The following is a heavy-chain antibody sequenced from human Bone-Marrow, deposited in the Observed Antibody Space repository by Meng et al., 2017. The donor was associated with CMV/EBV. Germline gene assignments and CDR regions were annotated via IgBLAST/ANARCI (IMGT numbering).Heavy chain of an antibody. CDR2: INHSGST. V-gene: IGHV4-34*01. CDR3: ARELGYDFWSGHHWFDP. Sequence: SETLSLTCAVSGGSFSGYYWSWIRQPPGKGLEWIGEINHSGSTNYNPSLKSRVTISVDTSKNQFSLKLSSVTAEDTAVYYCARELGYDFWSGHHWFDPWGQGTLVTVSS. J-gene: IGHJ5*02. D-gene: IGHD3-3*01. CDR1: GGSFSGYY.